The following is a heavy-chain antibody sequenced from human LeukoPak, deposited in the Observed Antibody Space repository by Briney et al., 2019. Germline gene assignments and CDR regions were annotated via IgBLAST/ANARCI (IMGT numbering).Heavy chain of an antibody. J-gene: IGHJ4*02. CDR2: IYPGDSDA. V-gene: IGHV5-51*01. Sequence: GASLKISCQGSGSSFTNYWIGWVRPMPGKGLKWMGIIYPGDSDARYSPSFQGQVTISADKSISTAYLQCSSLKASDTAMYYCARRRDLYSGSYYPFDYWGQGTLVTVSS. D-gene: IGHD1-26*01. CDR1: GSSFTNYW. CDR3: ARRRDLYSGSYYPFDY.